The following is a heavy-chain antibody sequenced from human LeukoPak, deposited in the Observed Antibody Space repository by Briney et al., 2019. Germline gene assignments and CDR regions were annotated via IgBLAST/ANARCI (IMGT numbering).Heavy chain of an antibody. Sequence: QPGGSLRLSCAVSGFTVSSNFLNWVRRAPGKGLEWVSVLYSGGTTFYADSVRGRFTISRDNSKNTLYLQMNSLRPDDTAVYYCASPSPGGGAAGLFDYWGQETLVTVSS. CDR2: LYSGGTT. V-gene: IGHV3-53*05. CDR1: GFTVSSNF. J-gene: IGHJ4*02. D-gene: IGHD6-13*01. CDR3: ASPSPGGGAAGLFDY.